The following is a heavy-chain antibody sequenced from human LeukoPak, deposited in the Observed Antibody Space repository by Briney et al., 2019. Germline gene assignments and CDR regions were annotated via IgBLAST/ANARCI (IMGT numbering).Heavy chain of an antibody. Sequence: GGSLRLSRAAFGFTFSTYWMFWVRQAPGKGLEWLASIKNDGSDIYYEDSVKGRFTISRDNAKNSLYLQLNSLRAEDTAVYFCARDHLAGWALEYWGQGTLVTVSS. CDR2: IKNDGSDI. CDR1: GFTFSTYW. V-gene: IGHV3-7*01. J-gene: IGHJ4*02. CDR3: ARDHLAGWALEY. D-gene: IGHD6-19*01.